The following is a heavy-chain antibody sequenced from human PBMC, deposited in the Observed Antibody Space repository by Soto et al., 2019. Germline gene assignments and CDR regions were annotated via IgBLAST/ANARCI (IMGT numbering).Heavy chain of an antibody. V-gene: IGHV1-46*01. J-gene: IGHJ4*02. CDR2: INPSGGST. CDR1: GYTVTSYY. D-gene: IGHD1-20*01. CDR3: AIDGASITGTPPLLHFHY. Sequence: QVQLVQSGAEVKKPGASVKVSCKASGYTVTSYYMHWVRQAPGQGLEWMGIINPSGGSTSYAQKCHGRVTMNRDTSTSKVYMELSSLRSEDTAVYYCAIDGASITGTPPLLHFHYWGQGTLVTVSS.